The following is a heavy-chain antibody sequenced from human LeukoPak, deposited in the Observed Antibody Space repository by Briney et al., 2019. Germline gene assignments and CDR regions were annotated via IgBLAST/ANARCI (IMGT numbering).Heavy chain of an antibody. J-gene: IGHJ4*02. D-gene: IGHD6-13*01. V-gene: IGHV3-23*01. Sequence: PGGSLRLSCAASGFSFSSSGMSWVRQAPGKGLEWVTTISSTGGGTYYADSVKGRFTVSRDNSKNTLYLQMNTLRAEDTAVYYCAKGSIAAAYCFDYWGQGTLVTVSS. CDR1: GFSFSSSG. CDR2: ISSTGGGT. CDR3: AKGSIAAAYCFDY.